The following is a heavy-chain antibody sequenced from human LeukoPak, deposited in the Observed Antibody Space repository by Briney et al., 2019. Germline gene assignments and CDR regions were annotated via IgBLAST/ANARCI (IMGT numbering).Heavy chain of an antibody. D-gene: IGHD2-2*01. CDR3: AGRRYCSSTSCYYYYGMDV. V-gene: IGHV4-4*02. CDR2: IYHSGST. CDR1: GGSISSSNW. Sequence: SGTLSLTCAVSGGSISSSNWWSWVRQPPGKGLEWIGEIYHSGSTNYNPSLKSRVTISVDKSKNQFSLKLSSVTAADTAVYYCAGRRYCSSTSCYYYYGMDVWGQGTTVTVSS. J-gene: IGHJ6*02.